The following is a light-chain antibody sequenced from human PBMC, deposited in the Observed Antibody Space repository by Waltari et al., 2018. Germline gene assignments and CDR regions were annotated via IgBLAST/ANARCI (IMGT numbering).Light chain of an antibody. CDR1: ILGSKY. CDR2: QDR. V-gene: IGLV3-1*01. CDR3: QAVGSNRGV. J-gene: IGLJ3*02. Sequence: SYELTQPPSVSVSPGQTASITCSGDILGSKYASWYQHKAGQSPLLVLYQDRNRPSGVPERVSGSRAGNTATLTSGGAQGMDDADYYCQAVGSNRGVFGGGTKLTVL.